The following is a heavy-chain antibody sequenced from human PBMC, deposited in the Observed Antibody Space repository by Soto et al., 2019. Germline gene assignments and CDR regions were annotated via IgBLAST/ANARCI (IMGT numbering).Heavy chain of an antibody. Sequence: QVQLVQSGSEVKKPGASVNVSCKAFGYTFTSYGFSWVRQVPGQGLEWLGWLSAFNGDTQYAQPMKGRLTVTTDTSTTTVHMQLRSLTPADTAVYYCTREAGWQRMVPYDWGQGTLVSVS. V-gene: IGHV1-18*04. CDR1: GYTFTSYG. J-gene: IGHJ4*02. CDR2: LSAFNGDT. CDR3: TREAGWQRMVPYD. D-gene: IGHD6-25*01.